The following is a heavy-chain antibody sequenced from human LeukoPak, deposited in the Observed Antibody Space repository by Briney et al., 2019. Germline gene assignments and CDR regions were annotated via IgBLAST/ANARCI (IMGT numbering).Heavy chain of an antibody. CDR3: ARGKAAGLLDWFDP. CDR2: IVGDGSAS. CDR1: GFTFRNHV. V-gene: IGHV3-23*01. D-gene: IGHD6-13*01. J-gene: IGHJ5*02. Sequence: PGGSLRLSCAASGFTFRNHVMAWVRQTPGQGLEWVSRIVGDGSASFYSDSVKGRFAVSRDSSMNTLFLHMQSLRAEDAAFYYCARGKAAGLLDWFDPWGQGTLVTVSS.